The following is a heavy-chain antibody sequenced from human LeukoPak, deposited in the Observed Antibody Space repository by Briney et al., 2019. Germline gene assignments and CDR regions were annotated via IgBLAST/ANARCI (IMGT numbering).Heavy chain of an antibody. V-gene: IGHV4-39*02. CDR2: IYSSGTT. Sequence: PSETLSLTCTVSGGSVSSSSYYWGWIRQPLGKGLECIGNIYSSGTTYYNPSLKSRVTISIDTSKSQFSLRLSSVTAADTAVYYCARDYYGSGSYVDWGQGTLVTVSS. J-gene: IGHJ4*02. CDR1: GGSVSSSSYY. CDR3: ARDYYGSGSYVD. D-gene: IGHD3-10*01.